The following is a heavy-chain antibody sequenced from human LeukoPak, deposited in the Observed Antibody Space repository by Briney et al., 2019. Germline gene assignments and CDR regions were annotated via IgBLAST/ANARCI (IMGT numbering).Heavy chain of an antibody. CDR1: GFTFSSYA. CDR2: ISGSGGGT. V-gene: IGHV3-23*01. D-gene: IGHD2-15*01. J-gene: IGHJ5*02. Sequence: GGSLRLSCAASGFTFSSYAMSWVRQAPGKGLEWVSVISGSGGGTYYTDSVRGRFTISRDNSKSTLYLQMNSLRAEDTAIYFCAKDVVTTYDWFDPWGQGTLVTVSS. CDR3: AKDVVTTYDWFDP.